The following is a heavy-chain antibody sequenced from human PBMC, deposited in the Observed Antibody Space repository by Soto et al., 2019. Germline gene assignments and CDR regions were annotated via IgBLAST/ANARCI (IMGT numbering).Heavy chain of an antibody. CDR3: ARGGVQDAFDV. J-gene: IGHJ3*01. D-gene: IGHD1-26*01. CDR2: MYAGGGT. Sequence: GGSLRLSCAVTGVPVDSTYMNWVRQAPGKGLQWVSVMYAGGGTYYAESVQGRFTISRDTSKNALFLQMNGLRAEDTAVYYCARGGVQDAFDVWGQGTLVTVSS. CDR1: GVPVDSTY. V-gene: IGHV3-53*01.